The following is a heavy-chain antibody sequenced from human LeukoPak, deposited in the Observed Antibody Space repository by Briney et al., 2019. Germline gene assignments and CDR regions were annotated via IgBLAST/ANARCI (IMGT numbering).Heavy chain of an antibody. CDR2: INPNSADT. CDR1: GYSFTGYY. D-gene: IGHD6-13*01. Sequence: GVSVKVSCKASGYSFTGYYIHWVRQAPGQGLEWMGWINPNSADTGYAQKFQGRVTMTRDMSISTIYMELTRLRSDDTALYYCARWDGYSSSPDYWGQGTLVTVSS. CDR3: ARWDGYSSSPDY. J-gene: IGHJ4*02. V-gene: IGHV1-2*02.